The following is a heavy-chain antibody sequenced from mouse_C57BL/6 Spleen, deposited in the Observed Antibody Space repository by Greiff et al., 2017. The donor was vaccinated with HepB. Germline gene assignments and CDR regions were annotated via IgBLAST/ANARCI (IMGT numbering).Heavy chain of an antibody. CDR1: GYAFTNYL. Sequence: VQLQQSGAELVRPGTSVKVSCKASGYAFTNYLIEWVKQRPGQGLEWIGVINPGSGGTKYNEKFKGKATLTADKSSSTAYMQLSSLTSEASAVYFCARSKIRYSNPTFAYWGQGTLVTVSA. V-gene: IGHV1-54*01. CDR3: ARSKIRYSNPTFAY. CDR2: INPGSGGT. D-gene: IGHD2-5*01. J-gene: IGHJ3*01.